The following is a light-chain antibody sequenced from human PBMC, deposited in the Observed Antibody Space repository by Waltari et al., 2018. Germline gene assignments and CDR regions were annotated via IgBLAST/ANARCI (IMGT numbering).Light chain of an antibody. CDR3: CSYVSNTYV. J-gene: IGLJ1*01. CDR2: EGT. V-gene: IGLV2-23*01. Sequence: QSALTQPASVSGSPGQSITISCTGTTSGVWTYNLVSWYQQHPGKAPKLIIFEGTKRPSGVSNRFFASKSGNTASLTISGLQAGDEADYHCCSYVSNTYVFGTGTKVTVL. CDR1: TSGVWTYNL.